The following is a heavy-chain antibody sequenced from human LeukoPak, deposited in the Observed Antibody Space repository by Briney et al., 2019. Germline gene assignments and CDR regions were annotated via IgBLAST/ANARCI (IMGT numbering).Heavy chain of an antibody. D-gene: IGHD2-15*01. CDR2: ISYDEGNK. CDR1: RFTLSGYI. Sequence: PGGSLRDSSAAPRFTLSGYIMHSRRQAPGKGLEWVAAISYDEGNKFYADSVKGRFTISRDNSKSTLYLQMNSLRTENTAMYYCANDSHSWSGGRCSSAGLDYWGQGTLVTVSS. V-gene: IGHV3-30*18. CDR3: ANDSHSWSGGRCSSAGLDY. J-gene: IGHJ4*02.